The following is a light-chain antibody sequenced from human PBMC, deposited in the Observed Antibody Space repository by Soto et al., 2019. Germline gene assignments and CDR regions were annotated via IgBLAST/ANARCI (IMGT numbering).Light chain of an antibody. CDR3: SSYTSGSSHYV. Sequence: QSVLTQSASVSGSPGQSITISCTGTSSDVGAYYSVSWYQHHPGKAPKLIIYGVTNRSSGVSNRFSGSKSGNTASLTISGLQAEDEADYPCSSYTSGSSHYVFGTGTKVTVL. V-gene: IGLV2-14*01. CDR2: GVT. CDR1: SSDVGAYYS. J-gene: IGLJ1*01.